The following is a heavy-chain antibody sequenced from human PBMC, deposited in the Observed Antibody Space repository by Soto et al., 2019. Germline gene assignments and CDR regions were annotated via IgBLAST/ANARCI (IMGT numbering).Heavy chain of an antibody. Sequence: ASVKVSCKASGYTFTSYDINWVRQATGQGLEWMGWMNPNSGNTGYAQKFQGRVTMTRNTSISTAYMELSSLRSEDTAVYYCARSMSVNRIAVAGTGGSARYWGQGTLVTVSS. CDR3: ARSMSVNRIAVAGTGGSARY. J-gene: IGHJ4*02. V-gene: IGHV1-8*01. CDR2: MNPNSGNT. CDR1: GYTFTSYD. D-gene: IGHD6-19*01.